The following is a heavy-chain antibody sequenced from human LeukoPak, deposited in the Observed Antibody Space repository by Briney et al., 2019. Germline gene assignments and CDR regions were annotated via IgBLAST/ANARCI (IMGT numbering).Heavy chain of an antibody. V-gene: IGHV3-33*01. Sequence: GGSLRLPCAASGFTFSSYGMHWVRQAPGKGLEWVAVIWYDGSNKYYADSVKGRFTISRDNSKNTLYLQMNSLRAEDTAVYYCAREDYGDLYFDYWGQGTLVTVSS. CDR3: AREDYGDLYFDY. J-gene: IGHJ4*02. D-gene: IGHD4-17*01. CDR1: GFTFSSYG. CDR2: IWYDGSNK.